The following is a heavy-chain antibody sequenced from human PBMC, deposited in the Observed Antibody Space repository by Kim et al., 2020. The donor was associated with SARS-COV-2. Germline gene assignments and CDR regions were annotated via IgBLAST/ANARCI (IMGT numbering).Heavy chain of an antibody. Sequence: GSEKFNVDSVKRRFTGSRDNAKNSVFLQMNSLRAEDTAVYYCARRRDHDYWGQGILVTVSS. V-gene: IGHV3-7*04. CDR3: ARRRDHDY. J-gene: IGHJ4*02. CDR2: GSEK.